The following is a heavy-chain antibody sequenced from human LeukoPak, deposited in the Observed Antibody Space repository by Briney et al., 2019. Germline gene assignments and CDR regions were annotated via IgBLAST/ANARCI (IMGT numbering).Heavy chain of an antibody. D-gene: IGHD5-18*01. CDR3: GRDTVGYGGSFDI. CDR2: ISYDGSNK. J-gene: IGHJ3*02. CDR1: GFTFSSYN. Sequence: PGGSLRLSCVASGFTFSSYNMHWVRQAPGKGLERVAVISYDGSNKYYADSVKGRSTISRDNFKNTLYLQVNSLRTEDTAVYYCGRDTVGYGGSFDIWGQRTMVTVSS. V-gene: IGHV3-30-3*01.